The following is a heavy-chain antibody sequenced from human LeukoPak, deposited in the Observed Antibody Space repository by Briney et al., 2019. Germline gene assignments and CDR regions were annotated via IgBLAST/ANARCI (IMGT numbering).Heavy chain of an antibody. D-gene: IGHD6-13*01. CDR1: GGSFSGYY. V-gene: IGHV4-34*01. CDR2: INHSGST. Sequence: SETLSLTCAVYGGSFSGYYWSWIRQPQGKGLEWIGEINHSGSTNYNPSLKSRVTISVDTSKNQFSLKLSSVTAADTAVYYCARGRRYSRTPNYYMDVWGKGTTVTVSS. J-gene: IGHJ6*03. CDR3: ARGRRYSRTPNYYMDV.